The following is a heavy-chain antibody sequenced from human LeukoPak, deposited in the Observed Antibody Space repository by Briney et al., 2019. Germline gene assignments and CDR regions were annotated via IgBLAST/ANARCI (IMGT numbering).Heavy chain of an antibody. CDR3: ARVIVVVPAAHYSNFFDY. D-gene: IGHD2-2*01. V-gene: IGHV4-4*07. CDR2: IYTSGST. CDR1: GGSISSYY. Sequence: SETLSLTCTVSGGSISSYYWSWIRQPAGKGLEWIGRIYTSGSTNYNPSLKSRVTISVDTSKNQFSLKLSSVTAADTAVYYCARVIVVVPAAHYSNFFDYWGQGTLVTVSS. J-gene: IGHJ4*02.